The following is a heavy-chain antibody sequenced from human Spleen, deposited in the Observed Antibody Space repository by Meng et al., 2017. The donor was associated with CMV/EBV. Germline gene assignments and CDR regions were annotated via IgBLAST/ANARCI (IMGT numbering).Heavy chain of an antibody. D-gene: IGHD3-3*01. CDR1: GFTFSSYS. CDR2: ISGSGGTV. CDR3: AKDFWSGYPYDY. Sequence: GESLKISCAASGFTFSSYSMNWVRQAPGKGLEWVSAISGSGGTVYYADSVKGRFTISRDNSKNTLYVQMNSLRAEDTAVYYCAKDFWSGYPYDYWGQGTLVTVSS. V-gene: IGHV3-23*01. J-gene: IGHJ4*02.